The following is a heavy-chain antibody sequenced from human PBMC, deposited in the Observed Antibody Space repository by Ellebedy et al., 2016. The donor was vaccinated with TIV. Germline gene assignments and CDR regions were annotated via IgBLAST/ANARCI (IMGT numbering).Heavy chain of an antibody. J-gene: IGHJ5*02. CDR3: ATRYCSGGSCYSGWFDP. Sequence: ASVKVSCXVSGYTLTELSMHWVRQAPGKGLEWMGGFDPEDGETIYAQKFQGRVTMTEDTSTDTAYMELSSLRSEDTAVYYCATRYCSGGSCYSGWFDPWGQGTLVTVSS. CDR1: GYTLTELS. V-gene: IGHV1-24*01. CDR2: FDPEDGET. D-gene: IGHD2-15*01.